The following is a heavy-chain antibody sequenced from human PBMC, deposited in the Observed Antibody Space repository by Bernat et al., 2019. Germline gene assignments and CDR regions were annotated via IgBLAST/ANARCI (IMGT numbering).Heavy chain of an antibody. CDR3: ARALGFDY. J-gene: IGHJ4*02. CDR2: ISSNGGST. CDR1: GFTFSSYA. D-gene: IGHD3-16*01. Sequence: EVQLVESGGGLVQPGGSLRLSCEASGFTFSSYAMHWVRQAPGKGLEYVSAISSNGGSTYYANSVKGRFTISRDNSKNTLYLQMGSLRAEDMAVYYCARALGFDYWGQGTLVTVSS. V-gene: IGHV3-64*01.